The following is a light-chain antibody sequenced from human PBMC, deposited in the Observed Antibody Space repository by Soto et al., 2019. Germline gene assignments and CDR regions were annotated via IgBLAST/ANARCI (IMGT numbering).Light chain of an antibody. Sequence: DIQMTQSPSSLSASVGDRVTITCRASQSITTLLNWYQHKPGIPPKVLIYAASTLRRGVPSRFTGSGSGTDFTLTISSLQPEDFATYYCQQTYSAPWTFGLGTKVEIK. CDR3: QQTYSAPWT. V-gene: IGKV1-39*01. J-gene: IGKJ1*01. CDR2: AAS. CDR1: QSITTL.